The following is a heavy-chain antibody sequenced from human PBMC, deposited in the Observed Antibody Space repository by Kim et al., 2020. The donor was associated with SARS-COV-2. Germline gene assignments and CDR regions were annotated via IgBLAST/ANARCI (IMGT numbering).Heavy chain of an antibody. V-gene: IGHV4-59*08. J-gene: IGHJ4*02. Sequence: SETLSLTCTVSGGSISSYYWSWIRQPPGKGLEWIGYIYYSGSTNYNPSLKSRVTISVDTSKNQFSLKLSSVTAADTAVYYCARLGLVGATNIDYWGQGTLVTVSS. CDR1: GGSISSYY. CDR2: IYYSGST. D-gene: IGHD1-26*01. CDR3: ARLGLVGATNIDY.